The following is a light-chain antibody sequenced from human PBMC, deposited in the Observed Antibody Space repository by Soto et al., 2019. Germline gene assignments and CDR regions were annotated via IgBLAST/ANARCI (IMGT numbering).Light chain of an antibody. Sequence: QSVLTRPPSASGTPGQRVTISCSGSSSNIGSNTVNWYQQLPGTAPKLLIYSNNQRPSGVPDRFSGSKSGTSASLAISGLQSEDEADYYCAAWDDSLNGYVFGTGTKFTVL. CDR3: AAWDDSLNGYV. V-gene: IGLV1-44*01. CDR1: SSNIGSNT. J-gene: IGLJ1*01. CDR2: SNN.